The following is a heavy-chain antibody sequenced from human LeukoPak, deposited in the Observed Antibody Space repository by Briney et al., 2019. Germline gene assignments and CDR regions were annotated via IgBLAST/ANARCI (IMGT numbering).Heavy chain of an antibody. J-gene: IGHJ4*02. CDR1: GDSINSGTYF. D-gene: IGHD3-10*01. CDR3: ARRDLVVRGVNDY. Sequence: SETLSLTCTVSGDSINSGTYFWSWIRQHPGKGLEWIGYIYYSGSTYYNPSLKSRVTISVDTSKNQFSLKLSSVTAADTAVYYCARRDLVVRGVNDYWGQGTLVTVSS. CDR2: IYYSGST. V-gene: IGHV4-31*03.